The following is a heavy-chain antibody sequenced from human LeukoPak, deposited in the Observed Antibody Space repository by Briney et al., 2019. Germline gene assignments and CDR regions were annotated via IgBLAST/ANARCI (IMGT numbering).Heavy chain of an antibody. CDR3: ARDLCSGGSCYLAFDI. V-gene: IGHV1-2*02. D-gene: IGHD2-15*01. CDR1: GYTFTGYY. J-gene: IGHJ3*02. CDR2: INPNSGGT. Sequence: GASVKVSCKASGYTFTGYYMHWVRQAPGQGLEWMGWINPNSGGTNYAQKFQGRVTMTRDTSISTAYMELSRLRSDDTAVYYCARDLCSGGSCYLAFDIWGQGTMVTVSS.